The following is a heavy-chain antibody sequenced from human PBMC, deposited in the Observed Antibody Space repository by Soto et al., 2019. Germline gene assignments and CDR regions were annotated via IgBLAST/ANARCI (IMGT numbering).Heavy chain of an antibody. J-gene: IGHJ4*02. CDR1: GFTFSNYA. Sequence: GGSLRLSCAASGFTFSNYAMSWVRQAPGQGPEWVSGITGSGSRSDHADSVKGRFAISRDNSKNTVYLQMDSLRVEDTAIYYCAKVSGYNWNYFDYWGQGTLVTVSS. CDR3: AKVSGYNWNYFDY. CDR2: ITGSGSRS. V-gene: IGHV3-23*01. D-gene: IGHD1-20*01.